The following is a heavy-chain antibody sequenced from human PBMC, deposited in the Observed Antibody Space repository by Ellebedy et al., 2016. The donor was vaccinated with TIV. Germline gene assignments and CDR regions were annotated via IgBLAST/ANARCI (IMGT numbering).Heavy chain of an antibody. CDR2: INPSDSDT. CDR3: ATQLERRGGASS. Sequence: PGGSLRLSCKGSGYNFASYWISWVRQMPGKGLEWMGKINPSDSDTNYSPSFQGHVSFSADTSISPAYLQWSGLQTSDTAIYYCATQLERRGGASSWGQGTLVTVSS. J-gene: IGHJ5*02. CDR1: GYNFASYW. D-gene: IGHD5-24*01. V-gene: IGHV5-10-1*01.